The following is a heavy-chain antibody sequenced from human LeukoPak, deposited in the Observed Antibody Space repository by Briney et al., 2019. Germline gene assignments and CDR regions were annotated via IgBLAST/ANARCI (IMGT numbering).Heavy chain of an antibody. Sequence: GSLRLSCAASGFTFSGSAMHWVRQASGKGLEWVGRIRSKANSYATAYAASVKGRFTISRDDSKNTAYLQMNSLKTEDTAVYYCTSVGGSYYDFDYWGQGTLVTVTS. CDR1: GFTFSGSA. CDR2: IRSKANSYAT. D-gene: IGHD1-26*01. V-gene: IGHV3-73*01. CDR3: TSVGGSYYDFDY. J-gene: IGHJ4*02.